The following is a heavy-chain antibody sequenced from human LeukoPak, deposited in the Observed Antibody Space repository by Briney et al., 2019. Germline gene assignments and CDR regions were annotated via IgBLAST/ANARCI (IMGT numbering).Heavy chain of an antibody. V-gene: IGHV1-69*13. D-gene: IGHD3-3*01. J-gene: IGHJ6*02. CDR2: IIPIFGTA. CDR1: GGTFSSYA. CDR3: ARDQKHYDFWSGYPRGYYYYGMDV. Sequence: ASVKVSCKASGGTFSSYAISWVRQAPGQGLEWMGGIIPIFGTANYAQKFQGRATITADESTSTAYMELSSLRSEDTAVYYCARDQKHYDFWSGYPRGYYYYGMDVWGQGTTVTVSS.